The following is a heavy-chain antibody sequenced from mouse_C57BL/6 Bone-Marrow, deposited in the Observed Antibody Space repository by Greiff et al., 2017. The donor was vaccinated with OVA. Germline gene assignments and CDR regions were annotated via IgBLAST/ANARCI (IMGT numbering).Heavy chain of an antibody. D-gene: IGHD1-3*01. CDR2: ISSGGSYT. CDR3: ARHKGFAY. J-gene: IGHJ3*01. Sequence: VQLQQSGGDLVKPGGSLKLSCAASGFTFSSYGMSWVRQTPDKRLEWVATISSGGSYTYYPDSVKGRFTISRDNAKNTLHLQMSSLKSEDTAMYYCARHKGFAYWGQGTLVTVSA. V-gene: IGHV5-6*01. CDR1: GFTFSSYG.